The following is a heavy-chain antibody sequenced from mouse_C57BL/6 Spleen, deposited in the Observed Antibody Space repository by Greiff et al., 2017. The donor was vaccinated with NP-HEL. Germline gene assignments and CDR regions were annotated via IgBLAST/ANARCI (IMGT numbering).Heavy chain of an antibody. CDR3: ASHWAYAMDY. Sequence: EVQLQQSGPELVKPGASVKISCKASGYTFTDYYMNWVKQSHGKSLEWIGDINPNNGGTSYNQKFKGKATLTVDKSSSTAYMELRSLTSEDSAVYYCASHWAYAMDYWGQGTSVTVSS. D-gene: IGHD4-1*01. CDR2: INPNNGGT. CDR1: GYTFTDYY. V-gene: IGHV1-26*01. J-gene: IGHJ4*01.